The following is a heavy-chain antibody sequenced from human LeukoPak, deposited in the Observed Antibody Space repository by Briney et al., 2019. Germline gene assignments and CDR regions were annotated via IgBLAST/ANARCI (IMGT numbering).Heavy chain of an antibody. V-gene: IGHV4-39*07. CDR2: LSFTGSS. D-gene: IGHD2-15*01. J-gene: IGHJ6*03. CDR3: ARGYCSGGSCYSYYYYNYMDV. CDR1: GGSISSGTYY. Sequence: SETLSLTCTVSGGSISSGTYYWGWIRQPPGKGLEWIGSLSFTGSSYYNPSLKSRVTISLDTSKNQFSLKLNSVTAADTAVYYCARGYCSGGSCYSYYYYNYMDVWGKGTTVTVSS.